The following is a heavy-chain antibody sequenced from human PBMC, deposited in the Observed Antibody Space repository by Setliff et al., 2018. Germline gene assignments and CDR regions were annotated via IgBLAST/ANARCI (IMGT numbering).Heavy chain of an antibody. D-gene: IGHD3-3*01. CDR2: TYASGAT. Sequence: GGSLRLSCAASGFVVSNNEMSWVRQAPEKGLEWVSVTYASGATNYADSVKGRFTISRDNSKNTLYLQMNSLRAEDTAIYYCAKVLAIFGVVTDIGFYFDYWGQGSLVTVSS. J-gene: IGHJ4*02. V-gene: IGHV3-53*01. CDR3: AKVLAIFGVVTDIGFYFDY. CDR1: GFVVSNNE.